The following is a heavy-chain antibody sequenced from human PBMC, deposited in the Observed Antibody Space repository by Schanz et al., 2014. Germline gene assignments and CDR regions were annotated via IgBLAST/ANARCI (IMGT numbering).Heavy chain of an antibody. D-gene: IGHD6-13*01. V-gene: IGHV1-3*01. CDR2: INAGTGNT. Sequence: QVQLVQSGAEVKKPGASVKVSCKASGGTFSTYTISWVRQAPGQRLEWMGWINAGTGNTEYSQKFQGRVTMTRDTSTSTVYMELSSLRSEDTAVYYCARDGVDAAAGGNYWGQGTLVTVSS. CDR1: GGTFSTYT. J-gene: IGHJ4*02. CDR3: ARDGVDAAAGGNY.